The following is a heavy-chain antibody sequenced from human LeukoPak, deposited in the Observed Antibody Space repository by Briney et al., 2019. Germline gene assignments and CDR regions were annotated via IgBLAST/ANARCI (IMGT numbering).Heavy chain of an antibody. CDR1: GDSVTSGGYF. V-gene: IGHV4-31*03. D-gene: IGHD2-21*02. Sequence: ASETLSLTCTVSGDSVTSGGYFWTWIRQHPGKGLEWIGFISSSGTTSYNPSLKSRVSISVDTSNNQFSLRLSSVTAADTAVYYCARDVVVTSSPDAFDIWGQGTMVTVSS. J-gene: IGHJ3*02. CDR3: ARDVVVTSSPDAFDI. CDR2: ISSSGTT.